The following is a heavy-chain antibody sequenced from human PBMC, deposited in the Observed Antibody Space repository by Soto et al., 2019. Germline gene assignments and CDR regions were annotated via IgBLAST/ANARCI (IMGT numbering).Heavy chain of an antibody. V-gene: IGHV5-51*01. D-gene: IGHD3-22*01. Sequence: GESLKISCKGSGYSFTSYWIGWVRQMPGKGLEWMGIIYPGESDTRYSPSFQGQVTISADKSISTAYLQWSSLKASDTAMYYCARQSYFYDSSGSYYYDSSGYSGYFQHWGQGTLVTVSS. J-gene: IGHJ1*01. CDR2: IYPGESDT. CDR3: ARQSYFYDSSGSYYYDSSGYSGYFQH. CDR1: GYSFTSYW.